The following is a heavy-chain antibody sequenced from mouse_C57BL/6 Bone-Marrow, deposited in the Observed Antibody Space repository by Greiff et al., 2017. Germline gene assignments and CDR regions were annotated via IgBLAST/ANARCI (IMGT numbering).Heavy chain of an antibody. CDR2: IDPSDSYT. V-gene: IGHV1-50*01. D-gene: IGHD2-5*01. CDR1: GYTFTSYW. Sequence: VQLQQPGAELVKPGASVKLSCKASGYTFTSYWMQWVKQRPGQGLEWIGEIDPSDSYTNYNQKFKGEATLTVDTSSSTAYMQLSSLTSEDSAVYYCAREGASYYSNLAYWGQGTLVTVSA. J-gene: IGHJ3*01. CDR3: AREGASYYSNLAY.